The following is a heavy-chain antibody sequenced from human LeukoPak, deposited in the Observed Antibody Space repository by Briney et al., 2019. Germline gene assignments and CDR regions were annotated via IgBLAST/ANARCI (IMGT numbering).Heavy chain of an antibody. J-gene: IGHJ4*02. Sequence: GESLKISCKGSVYSFTSYWIGWVRQMPGKGLEWMGIIYPGDSDTRYSPSFQGQVTISADKSISTAYLQWSSLKASDTAMYYCARVRSDIVATTTLYFAYWGQGTLVTVSS. CDR1: VYSFTSYW. CDR2: IYPGDSDT. V-gene: IGHV5-51*01. D-gene: IGHD5-12*01. CDR3: ARVRSDIVATTTLYFAY.